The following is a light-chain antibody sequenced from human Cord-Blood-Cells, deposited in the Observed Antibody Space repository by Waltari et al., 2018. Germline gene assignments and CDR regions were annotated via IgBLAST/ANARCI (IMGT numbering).Light chain of an antibody. Sequence: SYELTQPPSVSVSPGQTARITCSGDALPKKYAYWDQQKSGQAPVLVIYEDSKPPSGIPEGFSGSSSGRMASLTISGAQVEDETDYYCYSTDSGGNHRVFGTGTKVTVL. CDR2: EDS. J-gene: IGLJ1*01. CDR3: YSTDSGGNHRV. V-gene: IGLV3-10*01. CDR1: ALPKKY.